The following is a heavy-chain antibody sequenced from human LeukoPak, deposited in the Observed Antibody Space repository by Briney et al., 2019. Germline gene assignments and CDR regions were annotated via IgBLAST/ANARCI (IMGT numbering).Heavy chain of an antibody. CDR3: ARGRGRNDWGFRPYYFYY. V-gene: IGHV4-34*01. D-gene: IGHD1-1*01. Sequence: SETLSLTCAVYGGSFSGYYWSWIRQPPGKGLEWIGEINHSGSTNYNPSLKSRVTISVDTSKNQFSLKLSSVTAADTAVYYCARGRGRNDWGFRPYYFYYWGQGTLVTVSS. CDR2: INHSGST. CDR1: GGSFSGYY. J-gene: IGHJ4*02.